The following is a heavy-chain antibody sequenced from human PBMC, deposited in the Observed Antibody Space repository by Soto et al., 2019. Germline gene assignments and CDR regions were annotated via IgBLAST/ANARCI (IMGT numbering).Heavy chain of an antibody. Sequence: QVQLVESGGGVVQPGRSLRLSCAASGFTFSSYAMHWVRQAPGKGLEWVAVISYDGSNKYYADSVKGRFTISRDNSKNTPYPQMNSLRLEDTAVYYCARTLWRDDYNWGYFDLWGRGTLVTVSS. D-gene: IGHD4-4*01. CDR1: GFTFSSYA. J-gene: IGHJ2*01. CDR3: ARTLWRDDYNWGYFDL. CDR2: ISYDGSNK. V-gene: IGHV3-30-3*01.